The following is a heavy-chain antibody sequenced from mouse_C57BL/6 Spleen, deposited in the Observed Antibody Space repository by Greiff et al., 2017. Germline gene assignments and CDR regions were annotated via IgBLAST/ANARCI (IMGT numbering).Heavy chain of an antibody. CDR3: TGDGYYQDFDV. J-gene: IGHJ1*03. D-gene: IGHD2-3*01. CDR2: IRLKSDNYAT. Sequence: EVQLVESGGGLVQPGGSMKLSCVASGFTFSNYWMNWVRQSPEKGLEWVAQIRLKSDNYATHYAESVKGRFTISRDDSKSSVYLQMNNLRAEDTGIYYCTGDGYYQDFDVWGTGTTVTVSS. CDR1: GFTFSNYW. V-gene: IGHV6-3*01.